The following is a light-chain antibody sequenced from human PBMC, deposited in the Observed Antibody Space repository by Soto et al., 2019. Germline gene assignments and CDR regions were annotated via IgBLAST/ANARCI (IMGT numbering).Light chain of an antibody. CDR2: GNN. Sequence: QSVLTQPPSVSGAPGQRVNISCTGSSSNIGAGYDVHWYQQLPGTAPKLLIHGNNNRPSGVPDRFSGSKSGTSASLAITGLQAPVEADYYRQPYDGSLSGSVFGGGTKLTVL. CDR3: QPYDGSLSGSV. V-gene: IGLV1-40*01. CDR1: SSNIGAGYD. J-gene: IGLJ3*02.